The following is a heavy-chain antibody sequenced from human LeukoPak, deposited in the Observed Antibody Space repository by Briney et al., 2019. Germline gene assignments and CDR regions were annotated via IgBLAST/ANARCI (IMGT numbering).Heavy chain of an antibody. Sequence: SETLSLTCTVSGGSISSYYWSWIRQPAGKGLEWIGRIYTSGSTNYNPSLKSRVTMSVDTSKNQFSLKLSSVSAADTAVYYCARDRKSSSSLDAFDIWGQGTMVTVSS. V-gene: IGHV4-4*07. J-gene: IGHJ3*02. CDR3: ARDRKSSSSLDAFDI. D-gene: IGHD6-6*01. CDR2: IYTSGST. CDR1: GGSISSYY.